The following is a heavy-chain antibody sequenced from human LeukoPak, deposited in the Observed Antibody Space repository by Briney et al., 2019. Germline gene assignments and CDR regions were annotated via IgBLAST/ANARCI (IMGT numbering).Heavy chain of an antibody. D-gene: IGHD4-23*01. CDR2: IHTSGGS. J-gene: IGHJ6*03. V-gene: IGHV4-4*09. CDR1: GASISSSH. Sequence: PSETLSLTCNVSGASISSSHWSWVRQPPGKGLEWIGNIHTSGGSNYSPSLKSRVTISLDTSRNRFSLKLTSVTAADTAVYYCARGTSTVVTPEYYYYYCMDVWGKGTTVTVSS. CDR3: ARGTSTVVTPEYYYYYCMDV.